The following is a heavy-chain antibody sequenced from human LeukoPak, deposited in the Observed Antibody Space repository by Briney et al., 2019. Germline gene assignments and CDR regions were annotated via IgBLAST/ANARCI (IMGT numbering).Heavy chain of an antibody. Sequence: GRSLRLFCAASGFTFSSYGMHWVRQAPGKGLEWVAVIWYDGSNKYYADSVKGRFTISRDNSKNTLYLQMNSLRAEDTAVYYCARDHDVVVPGSYYAMDVWGKGTTVTVSS. D-gene: IGHD2-2*01. CDR3: ARDHDVVVPGSYYAMDV. CDR1: GFTFSSYG. V-gene: IGHV3-33*01. J-gene: IGHJ6*04. CDR2: IWYDGSNK.